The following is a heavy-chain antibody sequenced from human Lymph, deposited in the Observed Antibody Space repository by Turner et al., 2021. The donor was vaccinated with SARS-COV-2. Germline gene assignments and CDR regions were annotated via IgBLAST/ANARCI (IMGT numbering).Heavy chain of an antibody. J-gene: IGHJ4*02. Sequence: QVQLVESGGGVVQPGRSLRLSCAASGFTFSSHGMHWVRQDPGKGLEWVAVIWYDGSNKYHADSVKGRFTISRDNSKNTLYLQMNSLRAEDTAVYYCAREGVVGATSGLDYWGQGTLVTVSS. CDR2: IWYDGSNK. CDR3: AREGVVGATSGLDY. D-gene: IGHD1-26*01. CDR1: GFTFSSHG. V-gene: IGHV3-33*01.